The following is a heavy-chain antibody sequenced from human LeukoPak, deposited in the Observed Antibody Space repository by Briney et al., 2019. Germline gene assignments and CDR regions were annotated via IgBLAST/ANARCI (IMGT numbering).Heavy chain of an antibody. CDR2: ISGSGGST. CDR3: AKAWASGYSC. Sequence: GGSLRLSCAASGFTFSSYGMSWVRQAPGKGLEWVSAISGSGGSTYYADSVKGRFTVSIDNSKNTLYLQMNSLRAEDTAVYYCAKAWASGYSCWGQGTLVTVSS. D-gene: IGHD3-22*01. V-gene: IGHV3-23*01. J-gene: IGHJ4*02. CDR1: GFTFSSYG.